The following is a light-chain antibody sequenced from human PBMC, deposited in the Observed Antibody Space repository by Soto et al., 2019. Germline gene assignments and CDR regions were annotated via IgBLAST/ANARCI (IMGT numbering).Light chain of an antibody. CDR3: QQSYTTVRS. V-gene: IGKV1-39*01. CDR2: AAS. CDR1: QIVSSY. J-gene: IGKJ4*01. Sequence: DIQMTQSQSCLSASVGDRVTITCRASQIVSSYLNWYQQKPGKAPQLLIYAASRLHSGVPPRFSGSGAGTDFTLTISSLQPEDFATYFCQQSYTTVRSFGGGTKVDIK.